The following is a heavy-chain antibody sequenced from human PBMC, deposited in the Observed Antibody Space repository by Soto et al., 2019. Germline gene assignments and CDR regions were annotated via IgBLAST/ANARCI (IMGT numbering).Heavy chain of an antibody. Sequence: GGSLRLSCAASGFTFSSYAMSWVRQAPGKGLEWVSAISGRGGSTHYADSVKGRFTISRDNSKNTLYLQMNSLRAEDTAVYYCAKGGVVVPAAMRSGLQSGFYYYMDVWGKGTTVTVSS. CDR1: GFTFSSYA. V-gene: IGHV3-23*01. CDR3: AKGGVVVPAAMRSGLQSGFYYYMDV. D-gene: IGHD2-2*01. J-gene: IGHJ6*03. CDR2: ISGRGGST.